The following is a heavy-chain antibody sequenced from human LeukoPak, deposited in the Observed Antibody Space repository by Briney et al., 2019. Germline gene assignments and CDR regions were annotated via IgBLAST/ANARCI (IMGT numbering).Heavy chain of an antibody. CDR1: GGSISNYY. V-gene: IGHV4-59*08. J-gene: IGHJ4*02. Sequence: SETLSLTCTVFGGSISNYYWSWIRQSPGKGLEWIGYIYYTGNTNYNPSLESRVIISVDTSKNQFSLKLSSVTAADTAVYYCARHECGGSCYPEDYWGQGTLVTVSS. CDR3: ARHECGGSCYPEDY. D-gene: IGHD2-15*01. CDR2: IYYTGNT.